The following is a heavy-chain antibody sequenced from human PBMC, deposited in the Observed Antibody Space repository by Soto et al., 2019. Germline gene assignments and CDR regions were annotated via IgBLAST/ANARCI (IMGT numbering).Heavy chain of an antibody. CDR2: ISSNGGST. Sequence: GEALRLSYSASVFTFSRNTMHWVRQAPGKGLEYVSAISSNGGSTYYADTVKGRFNISRDNSKNTLYLQMSSLRAEDTAVYYCVKGRDGMDVWGQGTTVTVSS. CDR3: VKGRDGMDV. J-gene: IGHJ6*02. CDR1: VFTFSRNT. V-gene: IGHV3-64D*08.